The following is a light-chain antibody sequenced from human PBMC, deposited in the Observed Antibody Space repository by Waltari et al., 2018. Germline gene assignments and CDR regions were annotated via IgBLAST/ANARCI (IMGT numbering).Light chain of an antibody. V-gene: IGLV3-25*03. Sequence: SSELTQPPSVSVSPGQTATIACSADALAKQFVYWYQQKPGQAPVLVMFRDTKGPSGIPGRFSGSGSGTTVTLTISGVQAEDEADYYCQSADNTGDYVLFGGGTKLTVL. CDR2: RDT. CDR3: QSADNTGDYVL. J-gene: IGLJ3*02. CDR1: ALAKQF.